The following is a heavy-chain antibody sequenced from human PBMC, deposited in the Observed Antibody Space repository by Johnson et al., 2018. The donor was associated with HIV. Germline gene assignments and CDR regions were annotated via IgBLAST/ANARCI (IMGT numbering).Heavy chain of an antibody. V-gene: IGHV3-23*04. D-gene: IGHD6-6*01. CDR3: GRDLGGGYSSSSYAFDI. CDR2: ISDDGGST. J-gene: IGHJ3*02. CDR1: GFTFSNYA. Sequence: VQLVESGGGLVQPGGSLRLSCTASGFTFSNYAMTWVRQVPGKGLEWVSVISDDGGSTYYADSVKGRFTISRDNSKNTLYLQMNSMRAEDTAGYYCGRDLGGGYSSSSYAFDIWGQGTMVTVSS.